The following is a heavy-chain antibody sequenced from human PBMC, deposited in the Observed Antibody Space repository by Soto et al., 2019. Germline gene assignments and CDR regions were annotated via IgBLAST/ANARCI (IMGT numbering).Heavy chain of an antibody. CDR1: GFTFSSYG. V-gene: IGHV3-30*18. Sequence: QPGGSLRPSCAASGFTFSSYGMHWVRQAPGKGLEWVAVILYDGSNKYYADSVRGRFTISRDNSKNTLYLQMNSLRAEDTAVYYCAKDRGALRWSEEHYYFDYWGQGTLVTVSS. J-gene: IGHJ4*02. CDR3: AKDRGALRWSEEHYYFDY. D-gene: IGHD4-17*01. CDR2: ILYDGSNK.